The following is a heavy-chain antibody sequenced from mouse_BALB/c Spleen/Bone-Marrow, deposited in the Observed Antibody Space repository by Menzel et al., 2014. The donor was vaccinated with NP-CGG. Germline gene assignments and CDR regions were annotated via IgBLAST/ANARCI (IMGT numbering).Heavy chain of an antibody. CDR1: GYSFTGYT. CDR2: INPYNGGT. V-gene: IGHV1-37*01. Sequence: EVQLQQSGPELVKPGASMKISCKTSGYSFTGYTMNWVKQSHGKNLEWIGLINPYNGGTRYNHKFKGKAKLTVDNSSSTAYMVLLSLTADDSSVYYYACVIFDYWGQGTTLTVSS. J-gene: IGHJ2*01. CDR3: ACVIFDY.